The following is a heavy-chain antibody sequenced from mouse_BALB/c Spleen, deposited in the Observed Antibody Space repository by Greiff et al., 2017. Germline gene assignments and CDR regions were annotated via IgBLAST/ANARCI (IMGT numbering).Heavy chain of an antibody. CDR3: ARDYYRYDVDAMDY. Sequence: VQLVESGPGLVAPSQSLSITCTVSGFSLTSYGVHWVRQTPGKGLEWLGVIWAGGSTNYNSALMSRLSISKDNSKSQVFLKMNSLQTDDTAMYYCARDYYRYDVDAMDYWGQGTSVTVSS. CDR2: IWAGGST. CDR1: GFSLTSYG. D-gene: IGHD2-14*01. V-gene: IGHV2-9*02. J-gene: IGHJ4*01.